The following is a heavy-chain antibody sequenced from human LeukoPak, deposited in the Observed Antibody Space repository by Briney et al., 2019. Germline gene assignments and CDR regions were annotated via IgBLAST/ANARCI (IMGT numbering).Heavy chain of an antibody. CDR3: ARDPTHGIAAAGFDY. J-gene: IGHJ4*02. D-gene: IGHD6-13*01. CDR1: GVTFSSYE. Sequence: GGSLRLSCADSGVTFSSYEMNWVRQAPGKGLEWVSYISSSGSTIYYADSVKARFTISRDNSKNTLYLQMNSLRAEDTAVYYCARDPTHGIAAAGFDYWGQGTLVTVSS. V-gene: IGHV3-48*03. CDR2: ISSSGSTI.